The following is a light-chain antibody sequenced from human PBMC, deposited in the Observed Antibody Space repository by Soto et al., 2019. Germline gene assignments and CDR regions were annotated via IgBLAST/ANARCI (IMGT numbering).Light chain of an antibody. Sequence: LTQSPGTVSFKKGQRATLACRASQRLSASDIAWYQQKPGQAPKFLIYGGSSRATGIPDRFSGSGSGTDFTLTISRLEPEDFAVYHCQQYGSSPLMTFGQGTRPEI. CDR1: QRLSASD. CDR2: GGS. CDR3: QQYGSSPLMT. J-gene: IGKJ5*01. V-gene: IGKV3-20*01.